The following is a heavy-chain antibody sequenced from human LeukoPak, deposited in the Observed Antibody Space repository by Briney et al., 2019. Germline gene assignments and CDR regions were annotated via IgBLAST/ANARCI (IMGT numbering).Heavy chain of an antibody. CDR2: ISWNSGSI. D-gene: IGHD1-26*01. J-gene: IGHJ6*02. V-gene: IGHV3-9*01. CDR3: AKVGATDYYYGMDV. CDR1: GFAFDDYA. Sequence: GGSLRLSCAASGFAFDDYAMHWVRQTPGKGLEWVSGISWNSGSIGYADSVKGRFTISRDNAKNSLYLQMNSLRAEDTALYYCAKVGATDYYYGMDVWGQGTTVTVSS.